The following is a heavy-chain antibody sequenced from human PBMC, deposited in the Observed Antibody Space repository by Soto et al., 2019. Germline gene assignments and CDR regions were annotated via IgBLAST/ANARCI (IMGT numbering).Heavy chain of an antibody. CDR2: IYFRGST. CDR3: ARDWKGNWFDL. Sequence: SETLSLTCTVSGASISQYYWSWIRQPPGKGLEWIGYIYFRGSTNYNPSLKSRVTISVDTSKNQFSLKLSSVTAADTAVYYCARDWKGNWFDLWGQGTLVTVSS. J-gene: IGHJ5*02. V-gene: IGHV4-59*01. CDR1: GASISQYY. D-gene: IGHD1-1*01.